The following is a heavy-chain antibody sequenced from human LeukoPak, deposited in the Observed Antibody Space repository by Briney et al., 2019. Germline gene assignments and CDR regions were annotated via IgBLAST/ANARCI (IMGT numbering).Heavy chain of an antibody. CDR1: GGSISSGGYY. CDR2: IYYSGST. V-gene: IGHV4-31*03. J-gene: IGHJ4*02. Sequence: PSQTLSLTCTVSGGSISSGGYYWSWIRQHPGTGLEWIGYIYYSGSTYYNPSLKSRVTISVDTSKNQFSLKLSSVTAADTAVYYCARFIAARRGPPYFDYWGLGTLVTVSS. D-gene: IGHD6-6*01. CDR3: ARFIAARRGPPYFDY.